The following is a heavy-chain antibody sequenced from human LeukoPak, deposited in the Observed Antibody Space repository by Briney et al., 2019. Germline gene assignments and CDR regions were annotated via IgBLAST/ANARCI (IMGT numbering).Heavy chain of an antibody. D-gene: IGHD4-23*01. J-gene: IGHJ5*02. CDR3: AKWGSGGNPRYWFDP. CDR2: ISGSGGST. V-gene: IGHV3-23*01. Sequence: PGGSLRLSCAASGFTFSDYYMSWIRQAPGKGLEWVSAISGSGGSTYYADSVKGRFTISRDNSKNTLYLQMNSLRAEDTAVYYCAKWGSGGNPRYWFDPWGQGTLVTVSS. CDR1: GFTFSDYY.